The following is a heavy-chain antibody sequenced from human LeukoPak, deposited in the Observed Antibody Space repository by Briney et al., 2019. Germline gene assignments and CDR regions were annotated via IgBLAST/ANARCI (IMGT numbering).Heavy chain of an antibody. CDR2: ISYDGSNK. D-gene: IGHD3-10*01. CDR3: AKDVRDYYGSGSPDY. Sequence: GGSLRLSCAASGFTFSSYGMHWVRQAPGKGLEWVAVISYDGSNKYYADSVKGRFTISRDNSKNTLYLQMNSLRAEDTAVYYCAKDVRDYYGSGSPDYWGQGTLVTVSS. CDR1: GFTFSSYG. J-gene: IGHJ4*02. V-gene: IGHV3-30*18.